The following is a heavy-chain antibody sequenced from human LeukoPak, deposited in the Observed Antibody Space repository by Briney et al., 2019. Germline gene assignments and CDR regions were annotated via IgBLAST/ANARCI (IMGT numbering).Heavy chain of an antibody. Sequence: PGGSLRLSCAASGFTFSSYSMNWVRQTPGKGLEWVSCIGTSSSIIYYADSVKGRFTISRDNAKNSLYLQMNSLRDEDTAVYYCARHDYAGNSGDYWGQGTLVTVSS. CDR3: ARHDYAGNSGDY. V-gene: IGHV3-48*02. D-gene: IGHD4-23*01. J-gene: IGHJ4*02. CDR2: IGTSSSII. CDR1: GFTFSSYS.